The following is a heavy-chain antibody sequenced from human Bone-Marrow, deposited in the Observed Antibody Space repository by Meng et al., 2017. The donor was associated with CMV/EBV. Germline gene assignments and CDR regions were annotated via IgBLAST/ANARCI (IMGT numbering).Heavy chain of an antibody. CDR1: GFTFSSYG. J-gene: IGHJ6*02. V-gene: IGHV3-33*06. CDR3: AKGDRPYYDFWSGYGVGYYYYGMDV. CDR2: IWYDGSNK. D-gene: IGHD3-3*01. Sequence: GGSLRLSCAASGFTFSSYGMHWVRQAPGKGLEWVAVIWYDGSNKYYADSVKGRFTISRDNSKNTLYLQMNSLRAEDTAVYYCAKGDRPYYDFWSGYGVGYYYYGMDVWGQGTTVTV.